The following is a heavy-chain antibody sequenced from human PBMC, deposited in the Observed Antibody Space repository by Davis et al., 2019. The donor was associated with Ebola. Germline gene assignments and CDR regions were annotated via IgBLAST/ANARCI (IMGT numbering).Heavy chain of an antibody. CDR2: INDSGNS. J-gene: IGHJ4*02. Sequence: PGGSLRLSCAVYGGSFSGYYWSWIRQPPGKGLEWIGEINDSGNSNYNPSLKSRVSMSVDTSKNQFSLKLNSVTAADTAMYYCARGRIAAATNSARYLNYWGQGTLVTVSS. CDR3: ARGRIAAATNSARYLNY. D-gene: IGHD6-13*01. CDR1: GGSFSGYY. V-gene: IGHV4-34*01.